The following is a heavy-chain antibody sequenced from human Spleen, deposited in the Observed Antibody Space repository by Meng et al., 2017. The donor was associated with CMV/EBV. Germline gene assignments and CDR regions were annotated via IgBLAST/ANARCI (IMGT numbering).Heavy chain of an antibody. Sequence: ASVKVSCKASGYTFTAPYFHWARQAPGQGLEWMGWIHPHRGDTNYAQQFQGRVTLTRDTSINTGYMELTRLTSDDTAVYYCARDNNWGPDYWGQGTLVTVSS. CDR1: GYTFTAPY. CDR3: ARDNNWGPDY. D-gene: IGHD7-27*01. V-gene: IGHV1-2*02. CDR2: IHPHRGDT. J-gene: IGHJ4*02.